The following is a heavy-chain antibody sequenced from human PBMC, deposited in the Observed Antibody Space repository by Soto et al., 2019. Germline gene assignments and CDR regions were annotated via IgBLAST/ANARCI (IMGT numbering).Heavy chain of an antibody. CDR2: ISGSGGST. J-gene: IGHJ4*02. D-gene: IGHD3-22*01. CDR1: GFTFSSHA. CDR3: AKDSSGYPGGYFDY. V-gene: IGHV3-23*01. Sequence: GGSLRLSYAASGFTFSSHAMSWVRQAPGKGLEWVSAISGSGGSTYYADSVKGRFTISRDNSKNTLYLQMNSLRAEDTAVYYCAKDSSGYPGGYFDYWGQGTLVTVSS.